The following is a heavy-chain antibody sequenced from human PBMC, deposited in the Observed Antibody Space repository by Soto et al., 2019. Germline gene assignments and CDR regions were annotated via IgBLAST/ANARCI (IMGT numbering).Heavy chain of an antibody. J-gene: IGHJ4*02. CDR2: ISSSSSYI. CDR3: ARDWGGEGTFDY. D-gene: IGHD3-16*01. V-gene: IGHV3-21*01. CDR1: GFTLSSYS. Sequence: EVQLVESGGGLVKPGGSLRLSCAASGFTLSSYSMNWVRQAPGKGLEWVSSISSSSSYIYYADSVKGRFTISRDNAKNSLYLQMNSLRAEDTAVYYCARDWGGEGTFDYWGQATLVTVSS.